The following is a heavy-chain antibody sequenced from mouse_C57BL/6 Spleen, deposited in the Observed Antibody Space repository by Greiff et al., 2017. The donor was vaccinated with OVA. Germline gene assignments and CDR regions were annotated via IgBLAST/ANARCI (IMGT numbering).Heavy chain of an antibody. CDR1: GYTFPSYW. V-gene: IGHV1-55*01. CDR2: IYPGSGST. Sequence: QVQLQQPGAELVKPGASVKMSCKASGYTFPSYWITWVKQRPGQGLEWVGDIYPGSGSTNYNEKFKSKATLTVDTSSSTAYMQLSSLTSEDSAVYYCARGDYYYYGSSLYWYFDVWGTGTTVTVSS. CDR3: ARGDYYYYGSSLYWYFDV. J-gene: IGHJ1*03. D-gene: IGHD1-1*01.